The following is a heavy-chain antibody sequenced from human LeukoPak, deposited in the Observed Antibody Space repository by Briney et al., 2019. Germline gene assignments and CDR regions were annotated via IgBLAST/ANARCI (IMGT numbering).Heavy chain of an antibody. V-gene: IGHV3-33*01. D-gene: IGHD6-13*01. CDR1: GFTFSRYG. J-gene: IGHJ4*02. CDR2: IWYDGSNK. Sequence: PGRSLRLSCAASGFTFSRYGMHWVRQAPGKGLEWVAVIWYDGSNKYYADSVKGRFTISRDNSKNTLYLQMNSLRAEDTAVYYCARGDSSSWNNYFDYWGQGTLVTVSS. CDR3: ARGDSSSWNNYFDY.